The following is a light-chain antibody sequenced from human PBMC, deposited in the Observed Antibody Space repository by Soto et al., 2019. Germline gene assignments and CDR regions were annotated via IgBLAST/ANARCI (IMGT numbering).Light chain of an antibody. CDR2: EVN. J-gene: IGLJ1*01. CDR3: SSYTSSGTFV. V-gene: IGLV2-14*01. CDR1: SSDVGGYNF. Sequence: QSALTQPASVSGSPGQSITISWTGTSSDVGGYNFVSWYQQHPGKAPKLLIYEVNNRPSGVSNRFSGSKSGNTASLTISGLQAEDEADYYCSSYTSSGTFVFGTGTKLTVL.